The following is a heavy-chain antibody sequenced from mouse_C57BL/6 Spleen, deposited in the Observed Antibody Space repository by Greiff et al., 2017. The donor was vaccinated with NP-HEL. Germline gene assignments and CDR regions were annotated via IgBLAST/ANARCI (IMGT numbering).Heavy chain of an antibody. CDR2: INPSSGST. Sequence: QVQLQQSGAELAKPGASVKLSCKASGYTFTSYWMHWVKQRPGQGLEWIGYINPSSGSTKYNQKFKDKATLTADKSSSTAYMQLSSLTYEDSAVYYCAKGALGYFDVWGTGTTVTVSS. CDR3: AKGALGYFDV. V-gene: IGHV1-7*01. J-gene: IGHJ1*03. CDR1: GYTFTSYW.